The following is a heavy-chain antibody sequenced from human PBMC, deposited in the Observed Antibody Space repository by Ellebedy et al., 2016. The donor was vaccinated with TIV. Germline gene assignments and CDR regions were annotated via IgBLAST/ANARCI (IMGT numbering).Heavy chain of an antibody. Sequence: GQSLKISCAASGFTFSSYWMSWVRQAPGKGLEWVANIKQDGSEKYYVDSVKGRFTISRDNAKNSLYLQINSLRVEDTAVYYCARDHGYSTPGDAFDIWGQGTMVTVSS. CDR1: GFTFSSYW. CDR3: ARDHGYSTPGDAFDI. V-gene: IGHV3-7*01. D-gene: IGHD6-13*01. J-gene: IGHJ3*02. CDR2: IKQDGSEK.